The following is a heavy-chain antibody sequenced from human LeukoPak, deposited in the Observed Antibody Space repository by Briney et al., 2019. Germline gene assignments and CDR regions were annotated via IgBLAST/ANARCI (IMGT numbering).Heavy chain of an antibody. D-gene: IGHD3-10*01. V-gene: IGHV3-7*01. Sequence: GGSLRLSCAVSGFTFSSYAMSWVRQAPGKGLEWVADIKRGGSEKNYVDSVKGRFTISRDDTKNSLYLQMTSLRAEDTAIYYCARGTSHGSRCDFLDSWGPGNLVSVSS. CDR3: ARGTSHGSRCDFLDS. J-gene: IGHJ4*02. CDR2: IKRGGSEK. CDR1: GFTFSSYA.